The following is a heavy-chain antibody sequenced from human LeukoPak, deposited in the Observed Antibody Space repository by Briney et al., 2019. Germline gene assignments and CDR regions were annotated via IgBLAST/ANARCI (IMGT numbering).Heavy chain of an antibody. J-gene: IGHJ4*02. V-gene: IGHV3-11*04. CDR1: GFTFSDYY. Sequence: GGSLRLSCAASGFTFSDYYMSWIRQAPGKGLEWVSYISSSGSTIYYADSVKGRFTISRDNAKNSLYLQMNSLRAEDTAVYYCARLYSGYDHTRGLGDYWGQGTLVTVSS. CDR3: ARLYSGYDHTRGLGDY. CDR2: ISSSGSTI. D-gene: IGHD5-12*01.